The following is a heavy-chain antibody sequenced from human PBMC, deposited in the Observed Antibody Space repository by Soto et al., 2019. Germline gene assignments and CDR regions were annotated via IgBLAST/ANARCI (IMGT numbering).Heavy chain of an antibody. CDR2: IYYNGTT. V-gene: IGHV4-39*01. CDR1: GGSISSSGYY. J-gene: IGHJ5*02. Sequence: QLQLQESGPGLVKPSETLSLTCTVSGGSISSSGYYWAWIRQPPEKGPEWVASIYYNGTTHYNPFLKSRLTMSGDTYQNQLSPKLRSEAVAEVAVSYCAIHEQGPAFGPWCQGSLVTISS. CDR3: AIHEQGPAFGP. D-gene: IGHD6-13*01.